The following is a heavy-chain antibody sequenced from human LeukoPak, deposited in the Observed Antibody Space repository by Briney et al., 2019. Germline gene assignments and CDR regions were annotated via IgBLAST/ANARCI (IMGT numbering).Heavy chain of an antibody. CDR2: VNSDGSIT. CDR1: GFXFSSYW. V-gene: IGHV3-74*01. Sequence: GGSLRLSCAASGFXFSSYWMHWVRQAPGKGLVWVSRVNSDGSITTYADSVKGRFTISRDNAKNTLYLQMNGLRAEDTAVYYCARVGILEWHYFDYWGQGTLVTVSS. D-gene: IGHD3-3*01. CDR3: ARVGILEWHYFDY. J-gene: IGHJ4*02.